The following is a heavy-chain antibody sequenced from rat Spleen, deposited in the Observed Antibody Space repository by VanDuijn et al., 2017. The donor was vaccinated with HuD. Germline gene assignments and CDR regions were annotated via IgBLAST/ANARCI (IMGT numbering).Heavy chain of an antibody. V-gene: IGHV2-41*01. J-gene: IGHJ2*01. CDR2: IWNVGGT. D-gene: IGHD1-7*01. CDR1: GFSLTSYT. Sequence: QVQLKESGPGLVQPSQTLSPTCTVSGFSLTSYTVSWVRQPPGKGLEWMGVIWNVGGTRYNSALKSRLSISKDTSKSQVFLKMNSLQTEDTATYYCARETAYGYPFDYWGQGVMVTVSS. CDR3: ARETAYGYPFDY.